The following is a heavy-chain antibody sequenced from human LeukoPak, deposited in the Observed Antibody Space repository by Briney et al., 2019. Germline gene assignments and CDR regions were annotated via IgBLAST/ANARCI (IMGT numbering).Heavy chain of an antibody. Sequence: PSETLSLTCTVSGGSISSYYWSWIRQPPGKGLEWIGYIYYSGSTNYNPSLKSRVTISVDTSKNQSSLKLSSVTAADTAVYYCARDKDDFWSGPHDAFDIWGQGTMVTVSS. CDR1: GGSISSYY. V-gene: IGHV4-59*12. J-gene: IGHJ3*02. D-gene: IGHD3-3*01. CDR3: ARDKDDFWSGPHDAFDI. CDR2: IYYSGST.